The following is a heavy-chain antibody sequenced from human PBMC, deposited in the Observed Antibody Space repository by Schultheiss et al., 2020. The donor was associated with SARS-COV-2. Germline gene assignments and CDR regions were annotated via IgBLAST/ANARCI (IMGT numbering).Heavy chain of an antibody. CDR2: ISGSGGST. V-gene: IGHV3-23*01. CDR1: GFTFSSYA. J-gene: IGHJ3*02. Sequence: GGSLRLSCAASGFTFSSYAMSWVRQAPGKGLEWVSAISGSGGSTYYADSVKGRFTISRDNAKNSLYLQMNSLRAEDTAVYYCARDRGAGYSYGHDAFDIWGQGTMVTVSS. CDR3: ARDRGAGYSYGHDAFDI. D-gene: IGHD5-18*01.